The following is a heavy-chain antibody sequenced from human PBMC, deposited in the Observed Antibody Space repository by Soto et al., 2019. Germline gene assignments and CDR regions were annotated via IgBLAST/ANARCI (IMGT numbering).Heavy chain of an antibody. CDR3: ARDLDYRYGMDV. Sequence: GASVKDACKASGGTFIIYAISWVRQAPGQGLEWMGGIIPIFGTANYAQKFQGRVTITADESTSTAYMELSSLRSEDTAVYYCARDLDYRYGMDVWGQGTTVTVSS. V-gene: IGHV1-69*13. CDR2: IIPIFGTA. J-gene: IGHJ6*02. CDR1: GGTFIIYA.